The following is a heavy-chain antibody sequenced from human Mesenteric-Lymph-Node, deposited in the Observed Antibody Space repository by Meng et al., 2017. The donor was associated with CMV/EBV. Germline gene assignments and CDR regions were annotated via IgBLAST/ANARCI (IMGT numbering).Heavy chain of an antibody. CDR3: ARPHYYGSGSSPWFDP. J-gene: IGHJ5*02. CDR2: IYYSGST. V-gene: IGHV4-39*01. Sequence: QLQLQESGPGLVKPSETLSLTGTFSGGSISSSSYNWGWIRKPPGKGLEWIGSIYYSGSTYYNPSLKSRVTISVDTSKNQFSLKLSSVTAADTAVYYCARPHYYGSGSSPWFDPWGQGTLVTVSS. D-gene: IGHD3-10*01. CDR1: GGSISSSSYN.